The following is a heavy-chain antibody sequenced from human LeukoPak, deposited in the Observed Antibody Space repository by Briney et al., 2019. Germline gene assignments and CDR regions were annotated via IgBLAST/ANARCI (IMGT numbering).Heavy chain of an antibody. CDR3: AKDPDIVGATTPDY. CDR1: GFTFSSYA. V-gene: IGHV3-23*01. D-gene: IGHD1-26*01. J-gene: IGHJ4*02. CDR2: ISGSGGST. Sequence: GGSLRLSCAASGFTFSSYAMSWVRQAPGKGLEWVSAISGSGGSTYYADSVKGRFTISRDNSKNTLYLQMNSLRAEDTAVYYCAKDPDIVGATTPDYWGQGTLVTVSS.